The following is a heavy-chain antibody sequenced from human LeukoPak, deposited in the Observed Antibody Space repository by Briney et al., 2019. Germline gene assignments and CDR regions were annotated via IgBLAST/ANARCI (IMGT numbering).Heavy chain of an antibody. J-gene: IGHJ6*03. CDR1: GSLFDDYV. CDR3: VRDRCSSPTCFGVYYYMDV. Sequence: GGSLRLSCAASGSLFDDYVMHWVRQAPGKGLEWVSGISWSRGTIGYADSVKGRFTISRDNVKNSLYLQMDSLRPEDTALYYCVRDRCSSPTCFGVYYYMDVWGKGPTVTVSS. CDR2: ISWSRGTI. D-gene: IGHD2/OR15-2a*01. V-gene: IGHV3-9*01.